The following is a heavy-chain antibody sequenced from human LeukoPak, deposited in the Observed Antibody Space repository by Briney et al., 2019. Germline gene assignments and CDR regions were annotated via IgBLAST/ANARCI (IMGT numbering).Heavy chain of an antibody. CDR1: GGSISSGSYY. V-gene: IGHV4-61*02. D-gene: IGHD4-17*01. CDR3: ARAATATVTTPHARYYYYYMDV. Sequence: PSETLSLTCTVSGGSISSGSYYWSWIRQAAGKGLEWIGRIYTSGSTNYNPSLKSRVTISVDTSKNQFSLKLSSVTAADTAVYYCARAATATVTTPHARYYYYYMDVWGKGTTVTVSS. J-gene: IGHJ6*03. CDR2: IYTSGST.